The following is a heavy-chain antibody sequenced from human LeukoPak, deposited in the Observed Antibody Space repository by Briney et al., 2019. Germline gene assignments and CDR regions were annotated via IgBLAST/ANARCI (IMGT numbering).Heavy chain of an antibody. CDR1: GDSVSGNSAA. D-gene: IGHD1-26*01. CDR2: TYYRSKWYN. CDR3: AREGLAQGGSYRARYYFDY. V-gene: IGHV6-1*01. J-gene: IGHJ4*02. Sequence: KTSQTLSLTCAISGDSVSGNSAAWNCIRQSPSRGLEWLGRTYYRSKWYNDYAVSVKSRITINPDTSKNQFSLQLNSVTPEDTAVYYCAREGLAQGGSYRARYYFDYWGQGTLVTVSS.